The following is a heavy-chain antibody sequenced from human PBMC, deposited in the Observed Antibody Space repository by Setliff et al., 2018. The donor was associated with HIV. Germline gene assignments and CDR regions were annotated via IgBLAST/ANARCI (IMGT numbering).Heavy chain of an antibody. J-gene: IGHJ5*02. Sequence: SETLSLTCSVSGVSVIGYYWTWMRQPPGKGLEWIANVFYGGGTTHNYNPSLKSRAAISIDASKNLLSLSLSSVTAADTAVYFCATRVYYYDSNKVLREEGFDPWGQGTLVTVSS. CDR2: VFYGGGTTH. V-gene: IGHV4-59*08. CDR3: ATRVYYYDSNKVLREEGFDP. D-gene: IGHD3-22*01. CDR1: GVSVIGYY.